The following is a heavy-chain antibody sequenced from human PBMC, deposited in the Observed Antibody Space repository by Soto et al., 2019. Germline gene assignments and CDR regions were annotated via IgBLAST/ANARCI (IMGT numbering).Heavy chain of an antibody. D-gene: IGHD6-6*01. Sequence: APVKVSCKASGYTFTSYGISWVRQAPGQGLEWMGWISAYNGNTNYAQKLQGRVTMTTDTSTSTAYMELRSLRSDDTAVYYCARDPDSTSHYYYYYGMDVWGQGTTVTVSS. V-gene: IGHV1-18*04. CDR2: ISAYNGNT. CDR1: GYTFTSYG. CDR3: ARDPDSTSHYYYYYGMDV. J-gene: IGHJ6*02.